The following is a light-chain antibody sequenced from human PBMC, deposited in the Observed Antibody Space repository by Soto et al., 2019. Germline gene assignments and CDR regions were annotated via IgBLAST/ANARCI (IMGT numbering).Light chain of an antibody. CDR2: RNN. CDR3: AAWDNSLVGGPA. V-gene: IGLV1-47*01. CDR1: NSNIGSKY. J-gene: IGLJ2*01. Sequence: QSVLTQPPSASGTPGQRVTISCSGSNSNIGSKYVYWYQQLPGTAPKLLLYRNNQRPSGVPDRFSGSKSGTSASLAISGLRSEDEAYYYCAAWDNSLVGGPAFGGGTKLTV.